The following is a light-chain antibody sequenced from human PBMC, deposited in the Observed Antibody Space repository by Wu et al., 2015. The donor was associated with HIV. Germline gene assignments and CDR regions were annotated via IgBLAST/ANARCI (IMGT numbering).Light chain of an antibody. J-gene: IGKJ1*01. Sequence: EIVLTQSPVTLSLSPGGRATLSCRASQSVGYYLAWYQQKPGQAPRLLIYDASNRATGIPARFSGSGSGTDFTLTISSLEPEDFAVYYCQHRSDWPTFGQGTEVEIQ. V-gene: IGKV3-11*01. CDR2: DAS. CDR3: QHRSDWPT. CDR1: QSVGYY.